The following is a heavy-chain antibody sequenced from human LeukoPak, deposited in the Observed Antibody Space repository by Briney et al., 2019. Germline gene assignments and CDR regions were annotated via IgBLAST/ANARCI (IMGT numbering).Heavy chain of an antibody. V-gene: IGHV1-69*04. D-gene: IGHD6-19*01. CDR2: IIPILGIA. J-gene: IGHJ4*02. CDR1: GGTFSSYA. Sequence: SVKVSCKASGGTFSSYAISWVRQAPGQGLEWMGRIIPILGIANYAQKFQGRVTITADKSTSTAYMELSSLRSEDTAVYYCASGVRGFSSGWYDPPGYWGQGTLVTVSS. CDR3: ASGVRGFSSGWYDPPGY.